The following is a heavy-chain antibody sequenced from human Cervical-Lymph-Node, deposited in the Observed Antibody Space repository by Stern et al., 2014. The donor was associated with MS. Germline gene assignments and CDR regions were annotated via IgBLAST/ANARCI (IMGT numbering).Heavy chain of an antibody. CDR2: IYYSGST. J-gene: IGHJ4*02. CDR1: GDSISNDGYY. V-gene: IGHV4-31*03. CDR3: ARDDRGSSWYRFDF. Sequence: VQLLESGPGVAKPSQTLSLTCTVSGDSISNDGYYWTWIRQLPGKGLEWIGYIYYSGSTYYNPSLKSRVTMSLDTSKNQFSLNLSSVTAADTAIYYCARDDRGSSWYRFDFWGQGTLVTVSS. D-gene: IGHD6-13*01.